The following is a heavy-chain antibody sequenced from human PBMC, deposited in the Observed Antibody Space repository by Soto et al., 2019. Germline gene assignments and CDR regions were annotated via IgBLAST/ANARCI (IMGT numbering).Heavy chain of an antibody. D-gene: IGHD4-17*01. CDR2: IRSKAYGGTT. CDR3: TREFYGDLEY. Sequence: PGGSLRLSCTASGFTVGDYAMSWFRQAPGKGLEWVGFIRSKAYGGTTEYAASVKGRFTISRDDSKSIAYLQMNSLKTEDTAVYYCTREFYGDLEYWGQGTLVPVSS. V-gene: IGHV3-49*03. J-gene: IGHJ4*02. CDR1: GFTVGDYA.